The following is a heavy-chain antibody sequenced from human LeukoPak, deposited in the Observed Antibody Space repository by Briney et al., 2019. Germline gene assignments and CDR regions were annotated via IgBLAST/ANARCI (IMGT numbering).Heavy chain of an antibody. D-gene: IGHD6-6*01. Sequence: QPGGSLRLSCAASGFTFSSYSMNWVRQAPGKGLEWVSYISSSGSTIFYADSVKGRFTISRDNAKNSLYLQMNSLRAEDTAVYYCARLYSSSSGLRASDYWGQGTLVTVSS. CDR1: GFTFSSYS. V-gene: IGHV3-48*04. CDR2: ISSSGSTI. CDR3: ARLYSSSSGLRASDY. J-gene: IGHJ4*02.